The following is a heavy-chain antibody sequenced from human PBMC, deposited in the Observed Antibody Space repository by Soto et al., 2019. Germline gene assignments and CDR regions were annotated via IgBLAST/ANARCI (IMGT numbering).Heavy chain of an antibody. J-gene: IGHJ4*02. CDR1: GGSFSGYY. D-gene: IGHD2-15*01. CDR2: VDQSGST. CDR3: ARDRQRGYCTGGSCYSYFDY. V-gene: IGHV4-34*01. Sequence: QVQLQQWGAGLLKPSETLSLTCAIYGGSFSGYYWSWIRQPPGMGLEWIGEVDQSGSTNYNPSLKSRVTISGDTSKTQFSLKLNSVTAADTAVYYCARDRQRGYCTGGSCYSYFDYCGQGALVIVSS.